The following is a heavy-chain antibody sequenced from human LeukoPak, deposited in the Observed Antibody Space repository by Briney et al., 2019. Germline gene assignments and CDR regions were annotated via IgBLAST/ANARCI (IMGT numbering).Heavy chain of an antibody. CDR1: GDSISSKSYY. J-gene: IGHJ4*02. CDR2: IYASGSI. Sequence: SQTLSLTCTVSGDSISSKSYYWSWIRQPAGKGLEWIGRIYASGSIEYNPSLKSRVTISRDTSKNEFSLNLSSVTAADTAVYYCAKASGSSSWDYDYWGQGTLVTVSS. CDR3: AKASGSSSWDYDY. D-gene: IGHD6-13*01. V-gene: IGHV4-61*02.